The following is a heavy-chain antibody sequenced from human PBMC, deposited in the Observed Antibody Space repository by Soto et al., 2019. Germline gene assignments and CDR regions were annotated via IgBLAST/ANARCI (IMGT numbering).Heavy chain of an antibody. CDR3: ASRYASPAPYYYYYGMDV. D-gene: IGHD2-8*01. J-gene: IGHJ6*04. CDR1: GYTFTTYV. V-gene: IGHV1-3*01. Sequence: ASVKVSCKASGYTFTTYVMHWVRQAPGQRLEWMGWINAGNGNTKYSQKFQGRVTITRDTSASTAYMELSSLRSEDTAVYYCASRYASPAPYYYYYGMDVWGKGTTVTVSS. CDR2: INAGNGNT.